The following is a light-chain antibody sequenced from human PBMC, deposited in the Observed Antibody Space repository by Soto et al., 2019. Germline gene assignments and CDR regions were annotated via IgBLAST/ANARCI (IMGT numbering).Light chain of an antibody. CDR3: DIWDDRRNGFYV. V-gene: IGLV1-44*01. Sequence: QPVLTQPPSASGTPGQTVTISCSGGRSNIGSNTVNWYQQLPGTAPKLLIYGNNQRPSGVPDRFSGLRSGTSASLAISGLRSEDEADYYCDIWDDRRNGFYVFGVGTKVTVL. CDR1: RSNIGSNT. J-gene: IGLJ1*01. CDR2: GNN.